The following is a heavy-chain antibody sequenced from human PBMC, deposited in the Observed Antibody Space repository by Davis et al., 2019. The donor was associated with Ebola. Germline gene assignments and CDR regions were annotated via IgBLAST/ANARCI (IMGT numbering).Heavy chain of an antibody. CDR1: GFTFSSYG. D-gene: IGHD6-6*01. CDR3: ARDRLGGDSSSPYNWFDP. CDR2: IWYDGSNK. Sequence: PGGSLRLSCAASGFTFSSYGMHWVRQAPGKGLEWVAVIWYDGSNKYYADSVKGRFTISRDNSKNTLYLQMNSLRAEDTAVYYCARDRLGGDSSSPYNWFDPWGQGTLVTVSS. V-gene: IGHV3-33*01. J-gene: IGHJ5*02.